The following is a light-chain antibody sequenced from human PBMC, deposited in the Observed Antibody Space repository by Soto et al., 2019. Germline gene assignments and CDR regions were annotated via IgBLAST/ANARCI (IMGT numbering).Light chain of an antibody. CDR2: EVR. CDR3: GSYASATLI. CDR1: SSDIGAYDY. Sequence: QSALTQPASVSGSPGQSITISCTGTSSDIGAYDYVSWFQQYSGKAPTLIIYEVRFRPSGVSSRFSGSKSGNTASLTISGLQPEDEADYYCGSYASATLIFGGGTKVTVL. J-gene: IGLJ2*01. V-gene: IGLV2-14*03.